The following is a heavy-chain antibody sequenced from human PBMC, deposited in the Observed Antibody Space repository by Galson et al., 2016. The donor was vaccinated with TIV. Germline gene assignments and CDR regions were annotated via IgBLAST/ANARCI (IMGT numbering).Heavy chain of an antibody. CDR1: GHRFTDYS. J-gene: IGHJ3*01. CDR3: KSVKSVYAFDV. CDR2: IDPVDGQA. V-gene: IGHV1-69-2*01. Sequence: VKVPCKVSGHRFTDYSVHWVQQAPGKGLEWMGVIDPVDGQATYAADFQGSVTFSADKSLDTAYLELTRLRSDDTAMYYCKSVKSVYAFDVWGQGTMVTVSS.